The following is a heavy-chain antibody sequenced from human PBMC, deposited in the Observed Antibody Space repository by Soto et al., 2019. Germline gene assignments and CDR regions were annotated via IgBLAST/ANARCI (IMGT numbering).Heavy chain of an antibody. J-gene: IGHJ4*02. CDR1: GGSISSYY. V-gene: IGHV4-59*01. Sequence: PSETLSLTCTVSGGSISSYYWSWIRQPPGKGLEWIGYIYYGGSTNYNPSLKSRVTISVDTSKNQFSLKLSSVTAADTAVYYCARSSYYGDYFDYWGQGTLVTVSS. CDR2: IYYGGST. CDR3: ARSSYYGDYFDY. D-gene: IGHD4-17*01.